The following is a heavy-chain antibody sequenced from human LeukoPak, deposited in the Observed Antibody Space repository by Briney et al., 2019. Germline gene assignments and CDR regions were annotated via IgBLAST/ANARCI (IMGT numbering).Heavy chain of an antibody. CDR2: IYYSGNT. V-gene: IGHV4-59*01. D-gene: IGHD2-2*01. CDR1: GGSISPYY. Sequence: PSETLSLTCTVSGGSISPYYWSWVRQPPGKGLEWIGYIYYSGNTNYNPSLKSRVTISVDTSKNQFSLKLSSVTAADTAVYYCARAGDKVVVVPAATGHYYYYGMDVWGQGTTVTVSS. J-gene: IGHJ6*02. CDR3: ARAGDKVVVVPAATGHYYYYGMDV.